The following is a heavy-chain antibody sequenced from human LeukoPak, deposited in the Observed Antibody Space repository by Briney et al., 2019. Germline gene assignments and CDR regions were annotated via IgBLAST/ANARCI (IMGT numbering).Heavy chain of an antibody. CDR1: GFTFSSYA. J-gene: IGHJ4*02. D-gene: IGHD3-9*01. Sequence: GGSLRLSCAASGFTFSSYAMHWVRQAPGKGLEWVAAISYDGSNKYYGDSVKGRFTIFRDNSKNTLDLQMNSLRADDTAVYFCGRTYDILTFFDYWGQGTLVTVSS. CDR2: ISYDGSNK. CDR3: GRTYDILTFFDY. V-gene: IGHV3-30-3*01.